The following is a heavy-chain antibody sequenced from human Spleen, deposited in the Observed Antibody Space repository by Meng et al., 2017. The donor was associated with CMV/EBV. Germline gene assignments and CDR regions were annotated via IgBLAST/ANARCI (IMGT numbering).Heavy chain of an antibody. CDR2: ISGGGGTT. D-gene: IGHD2/OR15-2a*01. V-gene: IGHV3-23*01. J-gene: IGHJ5*01. Sequence: GGSLRLSCAASGFTFSGYAMSWVRQAPGKGLEWVSAISGGGGTTYYADSVKGRFTISRDNSKDTLYLEMNSLTIEDTALYYCARDGRRTRGLSAMTTPKWFDSWGQGTLVTVSS. CDR1: GFTFSGYA. CDR3: ARDGRRTRGLSAMTTPKWFDS.